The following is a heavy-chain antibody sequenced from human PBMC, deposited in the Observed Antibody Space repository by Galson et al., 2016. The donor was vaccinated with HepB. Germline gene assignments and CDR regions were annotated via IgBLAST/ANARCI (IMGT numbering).Heavy chain of an antibody. CDR2: ISTCSGNT. CDR1: GYTFTTSG. D-gene: IGHD2/OR15-2a*01. Sequence: SVKVSCKASGYTFTTSGISWVRQAPGQGLEWMGWISTCSGNTKYAQKFQGGLTLTTDSSTTTAYMELRSLGFDDTALYYCARDVQYRFDSWGQGTLVTVSS. CDR3: ARDVQYRFDS. V-gene: IGHV1-18*01. J-gene: IGHJ4*02.